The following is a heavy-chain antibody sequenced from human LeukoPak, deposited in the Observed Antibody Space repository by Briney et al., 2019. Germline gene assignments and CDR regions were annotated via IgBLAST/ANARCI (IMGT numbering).Heavy chain of an antibody. CDR1: GFTFDNYA. Sequence: GRSLRLSCAASGFTFDNYAMHWVRQAPGRGLEWVSGIAWNSGNTGFADSVKGRFTISRDNAENSLSLQMNSLTPEDTAFYFCTKDMNSYGSGSSYNPWGPFDSWGQGTLVTVSS. CDR2: IAWNSGNT. CDR3: TKDMNSYGSGSSYNPWGPFDS. J-gene: IGHJ4*02. D-gene: IGHD3-10*01. V-gene: IGHV3-9*01.